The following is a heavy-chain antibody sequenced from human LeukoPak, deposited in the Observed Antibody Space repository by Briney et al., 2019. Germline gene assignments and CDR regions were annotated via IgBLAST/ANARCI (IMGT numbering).Heavy chain of an antibody. CDR2: INPNSGGT. Sequence: ASVKVSCKASGYTFTGYYMHWVRQAPGQGLEWMGWINPNSGGTNYAQKFQGRVTMTRDTSISTAYMELSRLRSGDTAVYYCARDSVIYGSGSKKGEYYFDYWGQGTLVTVSS. D-gene: IGHD3-10*01. CDR3: ARDSVIYGSGSKKGEYYFDY. J-gene: IGHJ4*02. CDR1: GYTFTGYY. V-gene: IGHV1-2*02.